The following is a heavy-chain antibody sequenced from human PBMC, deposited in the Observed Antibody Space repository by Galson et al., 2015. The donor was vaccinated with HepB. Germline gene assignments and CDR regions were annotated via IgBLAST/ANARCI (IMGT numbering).Heavy chain of an antibody. CDR3: ARGALVVVVDGTLNNWFDP. D-gene: IGHD2-15*01. V-gene: IGHV1-18*01. CDR1: GYTFSSYS. J-gene: IGHJ5*02. Sequence: QSGAEMKKPGASVKVSCKASGYTFSSYSITWVRQAPGQGLEWMGWINTYNRDTKYAQKFQGRVTMTADTSTRTASMELRSLRSDDTAVYYCARGALVVVVDGTLNNWFDPWGQGTLVTVSS. CDR2: INTYNRDT.